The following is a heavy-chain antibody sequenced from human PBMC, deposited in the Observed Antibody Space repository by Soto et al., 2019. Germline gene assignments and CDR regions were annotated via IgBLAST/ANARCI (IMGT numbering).Heavy chain of an antibody. CDR3: ARCSSISCYASDAFDI. CDR1: GYTFTGYF. V-gene: IGHV1-2*04. J-gene: IGHJ3*02. D-gene: IGHD2-2*01. Sequence: GASVKVSCKASGYTFTGYFMHWVRQAPGQGLEWVGWINPNSGGTNYAQKFQGWVTMTRDTSISTIYMELRRLKSDDTAVYYCARCSSISCYASDAFDIWGQGTMVTVSS. CDR2: INPNSGGT.